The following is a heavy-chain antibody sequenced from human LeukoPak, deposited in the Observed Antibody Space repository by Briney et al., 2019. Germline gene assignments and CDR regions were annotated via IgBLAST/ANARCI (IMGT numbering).Heavy chain of an antibody. CDR3: AKESLGRGSSYGSYFDY. D-gene: IGHD1-26*01. V-gene: IGHV3-30*18. CDR1: GFSFSNHG. Sequence: GGSLRLSCAGSGFSFSNHGMHWVRQAPGKGLEWVAVIAHDGSLKFYADSVKGRFTISRDNSRNTVYLQMNTLTSEDSGVYSCAKESLGRGSSYGSYFDYCGQGTLVTVSS. CDR2: IAHDGSLK. J-gene: IGHJ4*02.